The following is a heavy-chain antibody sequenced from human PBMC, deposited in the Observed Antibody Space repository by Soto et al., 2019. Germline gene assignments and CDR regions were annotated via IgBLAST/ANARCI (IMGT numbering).Heavy chain of an antibody. D-gene: IGHD3-10*01. CDR2: IWYDGSNK. V-gene: IGHV3-33*01. Sequence: PGGSLRLSCAASGFTFSSYGMHWVRQAPGKGLEWVAVIWYDGSNKYYADSVKGRFTISRDNSKNTLYLQMNSLRAEDTAVYYCARDLCLPDGCDAFDIWGQGTMVTVSS. CDR1: GFTFSSYG. CDR3: ARDLCLPDGCDAFDI. J-gene: IGHJ3*02.